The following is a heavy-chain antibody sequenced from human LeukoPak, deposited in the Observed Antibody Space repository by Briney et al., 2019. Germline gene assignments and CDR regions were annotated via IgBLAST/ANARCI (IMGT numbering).Heavy chain of an antibody. Sequence: SETLSLTCTVSGGSIGSYYWSWIRQPAGKGLEWIGRIYSSGRTNYNPSLKSRVTMSVDTSRKQLSLKLTSVTAADTAVYYCTRGNEVTTTPFDYWGQGTLVTVSS. V-gene: IGHV4-4*07. D-gene: IGHD4-17*01. CDR2: IYSSGRT. CDR3: TRGNEVTTTPFDY. J-gene: IGHJ4*02. CDR1: GGSIGSYY.